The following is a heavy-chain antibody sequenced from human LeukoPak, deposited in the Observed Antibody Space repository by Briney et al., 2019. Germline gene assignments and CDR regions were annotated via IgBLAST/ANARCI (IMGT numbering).Heavy chain of an antibody. V-gene: IGHV3-23*01. J-gene: IGHJ2*01. CDR2: IGGSDGST. D-gene: IGHD6-19*01. CDR1: GLTFSSYA. CDR3: AKDIVVAGILYFDL. Sequence: LTGGSLRLSCAASGLTFSSYAMSWVRQTPGKGLQWLAAIGGSDGSTYFADAVKGRLTISRENSKNTLYLQITSLTDEDTAIYYRAKDIVVAGILYFDLWGRGTLVTVSS.